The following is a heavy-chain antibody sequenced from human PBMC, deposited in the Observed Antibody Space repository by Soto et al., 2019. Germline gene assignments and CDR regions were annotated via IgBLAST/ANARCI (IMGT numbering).Heavy chain of an antibody. V-gene: IGHV2-5*02. Sequence: QITLKESGPTLVKPTQPLTLTCTLSGFSLSTTPVGVGWIRQPPGKALDWLALIYWDDDRSYKPSLKNRLTITTHTSGGQVVLKMTTLDPVTTANYCCAQITPIDFKGYDVDYWGPGNGVTVSS. CDR1: GFSLSTTPVG. CDR3: AQITPIDFKGYDVDY. J-gene: IGHJ4*02. D-gene: IGHD3-16*01. CDR2: IYWDDDR.